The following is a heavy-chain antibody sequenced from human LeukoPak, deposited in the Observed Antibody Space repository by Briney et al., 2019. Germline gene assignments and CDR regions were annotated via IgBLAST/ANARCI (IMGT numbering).Heavy chain of an antibody. D-gene: IGHD3-3*01. CDR1: GFLLSPSGMR. CDR3: ARSLSYFDFWSGYDPPYYFDY. V-gene: IGHV2-70D*14. J-gene: IGHJ4*01. Sequence: SGPALVRPTQTLTLTCTFSGFLLSPSGMRVSWIRQPPGKALAWLDRIDWGDDKFYSTSLKTRLTISKDTSKDQVVLTMTNMDPVDTATYYCARSLSYFDFWSGYDPPYYFDYWGQGTLVTASS. CDR2: IDWGDDK.